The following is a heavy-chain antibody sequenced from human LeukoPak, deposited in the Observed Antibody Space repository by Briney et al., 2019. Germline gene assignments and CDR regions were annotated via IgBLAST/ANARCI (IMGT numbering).Heavy chain of an antibody. CDR1: GFTFSSYA. J-gene: IGHJ4*02. Sequence: GGSLRLSCAASGFTFSSYAMSWVRQAPGKGLEWLAVITENGSDKYYADSVRGRFTVSRDDSKNTLHLQMSSLTTEDTAVYFCVRQSEGLDYWGQGTLVTVSS. CDR2: ITENGSDK. CDR3: VRQSEGLDY. V-gene: IGHV3-30*03.